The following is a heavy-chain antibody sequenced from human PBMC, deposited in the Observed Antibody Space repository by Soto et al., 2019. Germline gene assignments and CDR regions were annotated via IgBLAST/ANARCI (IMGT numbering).Heavy chain of an antibody. Sequence: PGGSLRLSCAASGFTVSSNYMSWVRQAPGKGLEWVSVIYSGGSTYYADSVKGRFTISRHNSKNTLYLQMNSLRAEDTAVYYCARIEGRYCSSTSCYAYYYYYMDVWGKGTTVTVSS. V-gene: IGHV3-53*04. D-gene: IGHD2-2*01. J-gene: IGHJ6*03. CDR2: IYSGGST. CDR1: GFTVSSNY. CDR3: ARIEGRYCSSTSCYAYYYYYMDV.